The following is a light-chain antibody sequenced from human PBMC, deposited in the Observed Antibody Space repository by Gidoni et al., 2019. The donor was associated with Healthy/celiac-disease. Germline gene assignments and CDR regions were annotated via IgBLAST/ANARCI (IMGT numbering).Light chain of an antibody. J-gene: IGKJ4*01. Sequence: EIVLPHPPATLFLSPGERATLSCRASPSVSSYLAWYQQKPGQAPRLLIYDASNRATGIPARFSGSGSGTDFTLPISSLEPEDFAVYYCQQRSNWPLTFGGGTKVEIK. CDR1: PSVSSY. CDR2: DAS. V-gene: IGKV3-11*01. CDR3: QQRSNWPLT.